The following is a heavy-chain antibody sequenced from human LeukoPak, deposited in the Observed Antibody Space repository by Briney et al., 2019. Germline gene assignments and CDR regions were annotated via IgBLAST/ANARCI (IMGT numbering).Heavy chain of an antibody. V-gene: IGHV4-30-4*08. D-gene: IGHD3-22*01. J-gene: IGHJ2*01. CDR3: PGEYYYDSSGYYWYFDL. CDR1: GGSISSGDYY. CDR2: IYYSGST. Sequence: SETLSLTCTVSGGSISSGDYYWSWIRQPPGKGLEWIGYIYYSGSTYYNPSLKSRVTISVDTSKNQFSLKLSSVTAADTAVYYCPGEYYYDSSGYYWYFDLWGRGTLVTVSS.